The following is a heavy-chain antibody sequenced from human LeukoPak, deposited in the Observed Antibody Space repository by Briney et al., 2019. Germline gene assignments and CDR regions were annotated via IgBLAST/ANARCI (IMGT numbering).Heavy chain of an antibody. V-gene: IGHV7-4-1*02. CDR3: ARDSWYSSSSRPTNWFDP. D-gene: IGHD6-6*01. Sequence: ASVKVSCKASGYTFTSYAMNWVRQAPGQGLEWMGWINTNTGNPTYAQGFTGRFVLSLDTSVSTAYLQISSLKAEDTAVYYCARDSWYSSSSRPTNWFDPWGQGTLVTVSS. CDR2: INTNTGNP. J-gene: IGHJ5*02. CDR1: GYTFTSYA.